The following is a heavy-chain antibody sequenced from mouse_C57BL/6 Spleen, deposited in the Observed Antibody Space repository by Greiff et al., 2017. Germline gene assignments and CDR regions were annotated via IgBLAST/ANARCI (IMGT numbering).Heavy chain of an antibody. CDR2: IDPSDSYT. CDR1: GYTFTSYW. V-gene: IGHV1-69*01. CDR3: AIRYGAMDY. D-gene: IGHD1-1*01. Sequence: VQLQQPGAELVMPGASVKLSCKASGYTFTSYWMHWVKQRPGQGLEWIGEIDPSDSYTNYNQKFKGKSTLTVDKSSSTAYMQLSSLTSEDSAVYYCAIRYGAMDYWGQGTSVTVSS. J-gene: IGHJ4*01.